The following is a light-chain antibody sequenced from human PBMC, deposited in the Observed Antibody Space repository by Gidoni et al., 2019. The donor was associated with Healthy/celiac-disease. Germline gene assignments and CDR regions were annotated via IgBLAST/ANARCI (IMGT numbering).Light chain of an antibody. Sequence: AIQWSQSASSLSASVGDRVTITCRASQGISSALAWYQQQPGKAPKLLIYAASSLESGVPSPFSCSGSGPHFTLTISSLQPEDFATYYCHQFNSYFSLTFGQGTRLEIK. V-gene: IGKV1-13*02. CDR2: AAS. CDR1: QGISSA. CDR3: HQFNSYFSLT. J-gene: IGKJ5*01.